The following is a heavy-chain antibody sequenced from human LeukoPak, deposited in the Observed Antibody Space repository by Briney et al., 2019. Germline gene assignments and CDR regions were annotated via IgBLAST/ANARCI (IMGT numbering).Heavy chain of an antibody. J-gene: IGHJ4*02. CDR2: INPNSGGT. V-gene: IGHV1-2*02. CDR3: ARAPSYSSSYEIDY. CDR1: GYTFTGYY. Sequence: ASVQVSCKASGYTFTGYYMHWVQQAPGQGLEWMGWINPNSGGTNYAQKFQGRVTMTRDTSISTAYMELSRLRSDDTAVYYCARAPSYSSSYEIDYWGQGTLVTVSS. D-gene: IGHD6-6*01.